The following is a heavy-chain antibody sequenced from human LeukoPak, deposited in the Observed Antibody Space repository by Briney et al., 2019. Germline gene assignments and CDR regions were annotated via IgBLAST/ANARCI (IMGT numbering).Heavy chain of an antibody. V-gene: IGHV3-30*01. Sequence: GGSLRPSCAASGFTFSSYAMHWVRQAPGKGLEWVAVISYDGSNKYYADSVKGRFTISRDNSKNTLYLQMNSLRAEDTAVYYCARDEDYDSSGYRFDYWGQGTLVTVSS. J-gene: IGHJ4*02. CDR3: ARDEDYDSSGYRFDY. CDR2: ISYDGSNK. D-gene: IGHD3-22*01. CDR1: GFTFSSYA.